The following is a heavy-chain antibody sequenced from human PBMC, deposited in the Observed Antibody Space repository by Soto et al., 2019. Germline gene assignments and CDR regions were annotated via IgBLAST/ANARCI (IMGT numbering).Heavy chain of an antibody. CDR2: IYWDDDK. J-gene: IGHJ4*02. Sequence: QITLKESGPTLVKPTQTLTLTCTFSGFSLSTSGVGVGWIRQPPGKALEWLALIYWDDDKRYSPSLKSRLTITKDTSKNQVVLTMTNMDPVDTATYYCAHSISRDIVVTTNQDFDYWGQGTLVTVSS. V-gene: IGHV2-5*02. CDR3: AHSISRDIVVTTNQDFDY. D-gene: IGHD5-12*01. CDR1: GFSLSTSGVG.